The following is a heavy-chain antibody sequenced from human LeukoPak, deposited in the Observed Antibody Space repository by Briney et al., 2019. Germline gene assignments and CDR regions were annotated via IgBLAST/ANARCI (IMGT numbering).Heavy chain of an antibody. CDR3: ARDVGATAPDAFDI. J-gene: IGHJ3*02. D-gene: IGHD1-26*01. CDR1: GFTFSSYS. Sequence: GGSLRLSCAASGFTFSSYSMNWVRQAPGKGLEWVSSISSSSSYIYYADSVKGRFTISRDNAKNSLYLQMNSLRVEDTDVYYCARDVGATAPDAFDIWGQGTMVTVSS. V-gene: IGHV3-21*01. CDR2: ISSSSSYI.